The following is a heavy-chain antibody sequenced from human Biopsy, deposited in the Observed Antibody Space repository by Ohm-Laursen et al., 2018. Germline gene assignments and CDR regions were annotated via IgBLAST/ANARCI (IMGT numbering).Heavy chain of an antibody. CDR2: INHRGSN. CDR1: GSSLMTHY. CDR3: ARGGGLLHGNNWFAP. Sequence: SETLSLTCAVHGSSLMTHYWTWIRQPPGRGLEWIVEINHRGSNNYNPSLESRVTISVETSKNQISLNLTLVTAADTAVYYCARGGGLLHGNNWFAPWGQGTPVTVSP. J-gene: IGHJ5*02. V-gene: IGHV4-34*01. D-gene: IGHD2-15*01.